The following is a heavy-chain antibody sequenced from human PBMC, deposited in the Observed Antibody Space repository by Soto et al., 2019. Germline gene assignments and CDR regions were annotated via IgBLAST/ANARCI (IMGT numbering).Heavy chain of an antibody. V-gene: IGHV3-74*01. D-gene: IGHD3-10*01. Sequence: EVQLVESGGGLVQPGGSLRLSCAVSGFTFSSFWRHWVRQAPWEGLVWVSRINNDGSSTSYEDSVKGRFTISRDNAKNTLYLQMNSLRVEDTAMYYCAKRGVDTFGLSYWGQGTLVTVSS. CDR1: GFTFSSFW. J-gene: IGHJ4*02. CDR3: AKRGVDTFGLSY. CDR2: INNDGSST.